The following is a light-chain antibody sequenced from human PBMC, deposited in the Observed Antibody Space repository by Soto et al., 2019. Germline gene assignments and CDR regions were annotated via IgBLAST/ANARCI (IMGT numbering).Light chain of an antibody. CDR2: KXS. CDR1: QSISSW. Sequence: QSXSTLSASVGDRVTITCRASQSISSWLAWYQQKPGKAPKLLIYKXSSLESGVPSRFXXSXSGTEXTLTISSLQPDDFATYYCQQYNSYPWTFGQGTKVEIK. J-gene: IGKJ1*01. V-gene: IGKV1-5*03. CDR3: QQYNSYPWT.